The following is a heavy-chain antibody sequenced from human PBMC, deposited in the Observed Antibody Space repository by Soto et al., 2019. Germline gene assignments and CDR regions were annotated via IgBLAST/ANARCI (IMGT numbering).Heavy chain of an antibody. CDR2: IDPTSVYI. V-gene: IGHV3-21*01. J-gene: IGHJ4*02. D-gene: IGHD1-26*01. CDR3: ARSLVRAAHDS. CDR1: GVTFSTYS. Sequence: GGSLRLSCAASGVTFSTYSMHWVRQAPGKGLEWVSSIDPTSVYIFYAASLQGRFTVSRANAQNSLYLQMNSLRAEDTAVYYCARSLVRAAHDSWGQGTLVTVSS.